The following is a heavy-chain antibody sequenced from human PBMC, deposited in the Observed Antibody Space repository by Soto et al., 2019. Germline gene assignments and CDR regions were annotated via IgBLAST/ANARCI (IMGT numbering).Heavy chain of an antibody. V-gene: IGHV4-31*03. Sequence: SETLSLTCTVSGGSISSGGYYWSWIRQHPGKGLEWIGYIYYSGSTYYNPSLKSRVTISVDTSKNQFSLKLSSVTAADTAVYYCAREGVVPAAPTHGMDVWGQGTTVAVSS. CDR2: IYYSGST. J-gene: IGHJ6*02. CDR3: AREGVVPAAPTHGMDV. CDR1: GGSISSGGYY. D-gene: IGHD2-2*01.